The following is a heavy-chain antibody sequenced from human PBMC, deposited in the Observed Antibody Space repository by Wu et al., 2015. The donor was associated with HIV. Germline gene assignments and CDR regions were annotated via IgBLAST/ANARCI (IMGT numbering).Heavy chain of an antibody. CDR1: GYTFTSYG. CDR3: ARGLGIAVAAPSGAFDI. Sequence: QVQLVQSGAEVKKPGASVKVSSKASGYTFTSYGISWVRQAPGQGLEWMGWISAYNGNTNYAQKLQGRVTMTTDTSTSTAYMELRSLRSDDTAVYYCARGLGIAVAAPSGAFDIWGQGTMVTVSS. J-gene: IGHJ3*02. D-gene: IGHD6-19*01. V-gene: IGHV1-18*01. CDR2: ISAYNGNT.